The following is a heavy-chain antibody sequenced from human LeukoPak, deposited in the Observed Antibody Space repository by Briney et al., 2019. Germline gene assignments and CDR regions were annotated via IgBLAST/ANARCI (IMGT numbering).Heavy chain of an antibody. D-gene: IGHD1-1*01. Sequence: GGSLRLSCAASGVTFSNYYMSCIRQAPGKGLGCVSYISISGRTIYYADTVKSRCTISRDNAKNSLYLQMNSPRAEDTPAYYSVRARGLYTFDYWGQGKLVLVSS. V-gene: IGHV3-11*01. CDR2: ISISGRTI. CDR1: GVTFSNYY. J-gene: IGHJ4*02. CDR3: VRARGLYTFDY.